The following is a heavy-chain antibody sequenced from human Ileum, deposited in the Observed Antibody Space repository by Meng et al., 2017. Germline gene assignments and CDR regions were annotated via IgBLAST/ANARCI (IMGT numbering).Heavy chain of an antibody. V-gene: IGHV4-4*02. D-gene: IGHD2-21*01. Sequence: QVQRQESGPGLWKPSGTLSLTCAVSGGSNSGGTWWSWVRQPPGKGLQWIGQFHPGSGAAYNPSLETRVTISVDTSKNQFSLELTSVTAADTAVYYCAKNGAYCLESWGQGTLVTVSS. CDR1: GGSNSGGTW. CDR2: FHPGSGA. CDR3: AKNGAYCLES. J-gene: IGHJ4*02.